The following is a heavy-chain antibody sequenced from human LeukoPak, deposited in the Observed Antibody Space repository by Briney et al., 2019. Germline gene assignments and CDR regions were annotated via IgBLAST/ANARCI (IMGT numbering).Heavy chain of an antibody. Sequence: ASVKVSCKASGYTFTSYGISWVRQAPGQGLEWMGWISAYNGNTNYAQKLQGRVAMTTDTSTSTAYMELRSLGSDDTAVYYCAYGSGSYYYFDYWGQGTLVTVSS. V-gene: IGHV1-18*01. CDR2: ISAYNGNT. CDR3: AYGSGSYYYFDY. CDR1: GYTFTSYG. D-gene: IGHD3-10*01. J-gene: IGHJ4*02.